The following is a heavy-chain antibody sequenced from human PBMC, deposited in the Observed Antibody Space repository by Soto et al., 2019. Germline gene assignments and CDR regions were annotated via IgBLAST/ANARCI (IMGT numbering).Heavy chain of an antibody. CDR3: MKAHESGDFLGMSV. Sequence: SETLSLTCTVSGGSVSTGMKYWGWVRQPPGKALEFIGYMYKTGETLLNSSLKSRVTLSMETSKNQFSLTLSSVTAADTAVYFCMKAHESGDFLGMSVWGPGTTVTSP. D-gene: IGHD3-10*01. CDR2: MYKTGET. CDR1: GGSVSTGMKY. J-gene: IGHJ6*02. V-gene: IGHV4-61*01.